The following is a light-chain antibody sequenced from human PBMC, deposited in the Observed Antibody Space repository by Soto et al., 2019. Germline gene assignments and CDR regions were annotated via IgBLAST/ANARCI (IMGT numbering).Light chain of an antibody. V-gene: IGKV1-5*03. CDR1: QSINSW. Sequence: DIQMTQSPSSLSVSVGDRVTITCRASQSINSWLAWYQQKPGKAPKLLINKASSLEGGVPSRFSGSDSGTEFTLTIASLQPDDFATYYCQQYSRFPWTFGQGTKVDIK. CDR2: KAS. CDR3: QQYSRFPWT. J-gene: IGKJ1*01.